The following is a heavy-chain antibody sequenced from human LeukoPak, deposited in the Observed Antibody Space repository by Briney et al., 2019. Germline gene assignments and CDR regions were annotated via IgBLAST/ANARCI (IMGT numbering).Heavy chain of an antibody. CDR1: GFAFGSYA. Sequence: GGSLRLSCAASGFAFGSYAMSWVRQAPGKGLEWVSAISGSGGSTNYADSVKGRFTISRDNSKNTLYLQMNSLRAEDTAVYYCARDPDEPPGIAAAGTPDYWGQGTLVTVSS. D-gene: IGHD6-13*01. J-gene: IGHJ4*02. V-gene: IGHV3-23*01. CDR3: ARDPDEPPGIAAAGTPDY. CDR2: ISGSGGST.